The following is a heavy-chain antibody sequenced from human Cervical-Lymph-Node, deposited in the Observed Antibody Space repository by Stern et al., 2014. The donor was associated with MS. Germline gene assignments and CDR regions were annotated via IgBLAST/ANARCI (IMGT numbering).Heavy chain of an antibody. V-gene: IGHV1-69*06. J-gene: IGHJ6*02. CDR3: ARGETPIPSYGMDV. CDR1: GGSFNGYA. Sequence: VQLVQSGAEVKKPGSSVKVSCKASGGSFNGYAISWVRQAPGQGLEWVGGIIPIFGTANYAQKCQGRVAITADRSTSTAYMELTSLRSEDTAVYYCARGETPIPSYGMDVWGQGTTVTVSS. D-gene: IGHD1-26*01. CDR2: IIPIFGTA.